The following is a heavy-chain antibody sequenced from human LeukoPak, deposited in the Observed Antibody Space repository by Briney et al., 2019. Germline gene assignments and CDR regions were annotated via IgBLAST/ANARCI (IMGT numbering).Heavy chain of an antibody. CDR2: ISGSGGST. D-gene: IGHD2-15*01. Sequence: PAGSLTLSCAASGFTFSSYAMSWVRQAPGKGLEWVSAISGSGGSTYYADSVKGRFTISRDNSKNTLYLQMNSLRAEDTAVYYCAKMAREVVVAATPNWFDPWGQETLDTVSS. V-gene: IGHV3-23*01. CDR3: AKMAREVVVAATPNWFDP. J-gene: IGHJ5*02. CDR1: GFTFSSYA.